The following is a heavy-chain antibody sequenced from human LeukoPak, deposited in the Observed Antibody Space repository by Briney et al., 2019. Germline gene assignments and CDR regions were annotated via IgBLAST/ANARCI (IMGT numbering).Heavy chain of an antibody. CDR2: INHSGRT. J-gene: IGHJ4*02. D-gene: IGHD3-3*01. Sequence: SETLSLTCAVYGGSFSGYYWSWIRQPPGKGLEWIGEINHSGRTNYNPSLKSRVTISVDTSKNQFSLQLSSVPAADTAVYYCAIPPIDHKYDFWSGYPTYYFDYWGQGTLVTVSS. CDR1: GGSFSGYY. V-gene: IGHV4-34*01. CDR3: AIPPIDHKYDFWSGYPTYYFDY.